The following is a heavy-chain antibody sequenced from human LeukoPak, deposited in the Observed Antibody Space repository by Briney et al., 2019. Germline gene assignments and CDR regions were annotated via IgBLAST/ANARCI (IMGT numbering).Heavy chain of an antibody. CDR3: AREFYYDTSGYSLSAFDI. V-gene: IGHV1-18*04. D-gene: IGHD3-22*01. Sequence: GASVKVSCKASGYTFTNYGVTWVRQAPGQGLEWMGWISPYNGNTNYPQRLQGRVTMTTDTSTTTAYMELRSLRSDDTAVYYCAREFYYDTSGYSLSAFDIWGQGTMVTVSS. CDR2: ISPYNGNT. CDR1: GYTFTNYG. J-gene: IGHJ3*02.